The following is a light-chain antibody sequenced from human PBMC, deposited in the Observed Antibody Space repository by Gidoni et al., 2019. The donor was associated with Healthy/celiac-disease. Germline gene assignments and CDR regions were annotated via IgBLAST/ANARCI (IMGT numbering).Light chain of an antibody. Sequence: DIQMTQSPSSLSASVGDRVTITCRASQSISSYLNWYQQKPGKAPKLLIYAASSLQSGVPSRFSGRGSGTAFTLTISSLQPEDFATYYCQQSYSTPFTFGPXTKVDI. J-gene: IGKJ3*01. V-gene: IGKV1-39*01. CDR3: QQSYSTPFT. CDR2: AAS. CDR1: QSISSY.